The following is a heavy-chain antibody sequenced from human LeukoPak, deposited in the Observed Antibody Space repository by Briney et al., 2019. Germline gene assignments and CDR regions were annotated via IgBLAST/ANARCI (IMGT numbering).Heavy chain of an antibody. V-gene: IGHV1-69*04. CDR3: ARYSGSYLALFDY. Sequence: GSSVKVSCKASGGTFSSYAISWVRQAPGQGLEWMGRIIPILGIANYAQKFQGRVTITADKSTSTAYMELSSLRSEDTAVYYCARYSGSYLALFDYWGQGTLVTVSS. D-gene: IGHD1-26*01. CDR1: GGTFSSYA. J-gene: IGHJ4*02. CDR2: IIPILGIA.